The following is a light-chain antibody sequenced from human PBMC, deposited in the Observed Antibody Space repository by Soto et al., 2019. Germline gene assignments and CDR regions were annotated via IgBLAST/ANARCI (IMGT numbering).Light chain of an antibody. Sequence: DIQLTQSPSFLSASVGDRVTITCRASQGISSYLAWYQQKPGKAPKLLIYAASTLQSGVPSRFSGSGSGTEFTLTISILTPEDFATYYYQQLNSYPLTFGGGTKVEIK. CDR3: QQLNSYPLT. J-gene: IGKJ4*01. CDR2: AAS. V-gene: IGKV1-9*01. CDR1: QGISSY.